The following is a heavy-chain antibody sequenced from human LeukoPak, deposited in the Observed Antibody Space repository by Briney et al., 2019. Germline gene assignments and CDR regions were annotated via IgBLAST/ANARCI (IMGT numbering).Heavy chain of an antibody. V-gene: IGHV3-33*08. Sequence: GGSLRLSCAASGLSVSANYMSWVRQAPGKGLEWVADIWYDGSHKYYADSVKGRFTISRDNSKNTLHLQMNSLRAEDTAVYYCARDLLLWFGELSGDSDYWGQGTLATVSS. CDR2: IWYDGSHK. CDR1: GLSVSANY. CDR3: ARDLLLWFGELSGDSDY. J-gene: IGHJ4*02. D-gene: IGHD3-10*01.